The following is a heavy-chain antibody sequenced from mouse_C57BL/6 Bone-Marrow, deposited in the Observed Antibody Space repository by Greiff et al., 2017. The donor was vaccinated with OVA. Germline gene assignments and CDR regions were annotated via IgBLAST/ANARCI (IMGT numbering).Heavy chain of an antibody. D-gene: IGHD2-2*01. V-gene: IGHV5-6*01. J-gene: IGHJ4*01. CDR3: ARQRVRVMDY. CDR1: GFTFSSYG. Sequence: EVMLVESGGDLVKPGGSLKLSCAASGFTFSSYGMSWVRQTPDKRLEWVATISSGGSYTYYPDSVKGRFTISRDNAKNTLYLQMSSLKSEDTAMYYCARQRVRVMDYWGQGTSVTVSS. CDR2: ISSGGSYT.